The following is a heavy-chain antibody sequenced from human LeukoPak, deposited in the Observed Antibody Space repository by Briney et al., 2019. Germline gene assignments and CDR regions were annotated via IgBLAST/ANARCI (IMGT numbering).Heavy chain of an antibody. D-gene: IGHD3-10*02. V-gene: IGHV3-48*03. CDR1: GFTFSSYE. CDR2: ISSSGSTI. Sequence: GGSLRLSCAASGFTFSSYEMNWVRQAPGKGLEWVSYISSSGSTIYYADSVKSRFTISRDNAKNSLYLQMNSLRAEDTAVYYCARDLSGGYEDYWGQGTLVTVSS. CDR3: ARDLSGGYEDY. J-gene: IGHJ4*02.